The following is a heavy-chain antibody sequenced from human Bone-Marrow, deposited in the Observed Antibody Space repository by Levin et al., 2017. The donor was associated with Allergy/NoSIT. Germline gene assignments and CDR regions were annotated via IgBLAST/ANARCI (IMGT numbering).Heavy chain of an antibody. CDR2: INPNSGGT. V-gene: IGHV1-2*06. J-gene: IGHJ3*02. Sequence: GESLKISCKASGYTFTGYYMHWVRQAPGQGLEWMGRINPNSGGTNYAQKFQGRVTMTRDTSISTAYMELSRLRSDDTAVYYCARGITIFGVVITDDAFDIWGQGTMVTVSS. CDR1: GYTFTGYY. D-gene: IGHD3-3*01. CDR3: ARGITIFGVVITDDAFDI.